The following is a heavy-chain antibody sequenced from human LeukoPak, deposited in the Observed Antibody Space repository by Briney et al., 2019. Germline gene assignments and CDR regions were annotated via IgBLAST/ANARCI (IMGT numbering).Heavy chain of an antibody. D-gene: IGHD5-12*01. CDR1: GGSFSGYY. CDR2: INHSGST. Sequence: SETLSLTCAVYGGSFSGYYWSWIRQPPGKGLEWIGEINHSGSTNYNPSVKSRVTISVDTSKNQFSLKLSSVTAADTAVYYCASAQGGYSGYDNDYWGQGTLVTVSS. J-gene: IGHJ4*02. V-gene: IGHV4-34*01. CDR3: ASAQGGYSGYDNDY.